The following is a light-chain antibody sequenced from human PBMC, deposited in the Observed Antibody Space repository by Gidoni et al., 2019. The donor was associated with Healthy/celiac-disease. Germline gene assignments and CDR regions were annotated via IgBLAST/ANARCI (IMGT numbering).Light chain of an antibody. CDR2: AAS. V-gene: IGKV1-9*01. CDR3: QQLNSYLIT. Sequence: DIQLTQSPSFLSASVGDRVTITCRASQSISSYLAWYQQKPGKAPKLLIYAASTLQSGVPSRFSGSRSGTEFTLTISSLQTEDVATYYCQQLNSYLITFGQXTRLEIK. J-gene: IGKJ5*01. CDR1: QSISSY.